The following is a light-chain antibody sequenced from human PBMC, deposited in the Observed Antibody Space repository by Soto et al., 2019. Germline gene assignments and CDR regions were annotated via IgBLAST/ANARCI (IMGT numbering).Light chain of an antibody. CDR1: QSVSSY. Sequence: EIVLTQSPATLSLSPGERATLSCRASQSVSSYLAWYQQKPGQAPRLLIYDASNRDTGIPARFSGSGSVTDFTLTSSSLEPEDFAVYYCQQRSNWPPRFTFGPGTKVDIK. CDR3: QQRSNWPPRFT. V-gene: IGKV3-11*01. CDR2: DAS. J-gene: IGKJ3*01.